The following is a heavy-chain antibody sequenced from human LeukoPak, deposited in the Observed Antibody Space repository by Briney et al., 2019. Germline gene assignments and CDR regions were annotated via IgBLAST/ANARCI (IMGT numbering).Heavy chain of an antibody. D-gene: IGHD2-21*01. CDR3: ARAQASYCGGDCPFYY. CDR1: GGSISSYY. V-gene: IGHV4-59*01. CDR2: IYYSGST. Sequence: SETLSLTCTVSGGSISSYYGSWVRQPPGKGGEWLGYIYYSGSTNYNPSLKSRVTISVDTSKNQFSLKLSSLTAADTAVYYCARAQASYCGGDCPFYYWGQGTLVTVSS. J-gene: IGHJ4*02.